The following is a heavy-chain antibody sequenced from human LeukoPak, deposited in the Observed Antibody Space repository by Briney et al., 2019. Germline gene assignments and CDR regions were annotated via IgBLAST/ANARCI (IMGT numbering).Heavy chain of an antibody. Sequence: PGVSLRLSCAASGFTFGNYAMSWVRQIPGRGPQWVSAISPSGGHTYYADSVKGRFTISRDNSKNTLYLQMNSLRAEDTAVYYCAKQLPSDYWGQGTLVTVSS. CDR3: AKQLPSDY. V-gene: IGHV3-23*01. J-gene: IGHJ4*02. CDR1: GFTFGNYA. CDR2: ISPSGGHT. D-gene: IGHD6-6*01.